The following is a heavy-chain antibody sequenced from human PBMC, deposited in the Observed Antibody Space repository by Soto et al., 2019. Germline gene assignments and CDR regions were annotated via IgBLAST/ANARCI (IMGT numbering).Heavy chain of an antibody. CDR1: GYNFTGYY. D-gene: IGHD1-7*01. CDR3: AREPPAYNWNYGRQFPHNLFDP. J-gene: IGHJ5*02. CDR2: INPNSGGT. Sequence: ASVKVSCKASGYNFTGYYMHWVRQAPGQGLEWMGWINPNSGGTNYAQKFQGRVTMTRDTSISTAYMELSRLRSYDTAVYYCAREPPAYNWNYGRQFPHNLFDPWGQGTLVTVSS. V-gene: IGHV1-2*02.